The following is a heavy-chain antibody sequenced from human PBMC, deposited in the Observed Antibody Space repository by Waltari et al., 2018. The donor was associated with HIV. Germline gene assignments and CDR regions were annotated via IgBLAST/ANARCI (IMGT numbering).Heavy chain of an antibody. CDR2: ISYSGPA. CDR1: GASISSSSYY. V-gene: IGHV4-39*01. J-gene: IGHJ4*02. Sequence: QLHLQESVPGLVKPSETLSLTCSVSGASISSSSYYWAWIRQTPGKGLEWIGAISYSGPAYYHPSVKVRVSASLDACKNELSLKLTSVTATDTALYYCARLRFHSLYYFDSWGPGILVTVSS. CDR3: ARLRFHSLYYFDS. D-gene: IGHD3-16*01.